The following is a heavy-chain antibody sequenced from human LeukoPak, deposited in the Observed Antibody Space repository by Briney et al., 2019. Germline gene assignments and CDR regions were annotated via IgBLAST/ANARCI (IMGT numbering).Heavy chain of an antibody. Sequence: SETLSLTCAVYGGSFSGYYWSWIRQPPGKGLEWIGYIYYTGSTYYSPSLKGRITISVDTSKTQFSLKLSSVTAADTAVYYCARHSTYFDYWGQGTLVTVSS. CDR3: ARHSTYFDY. CDR2: IYYTGST. D-gene: IGHD2-2*01. CDR1: GGSFSGYY. V-gene: IGHV4-59*08. J-gene: IGHJ4*02.